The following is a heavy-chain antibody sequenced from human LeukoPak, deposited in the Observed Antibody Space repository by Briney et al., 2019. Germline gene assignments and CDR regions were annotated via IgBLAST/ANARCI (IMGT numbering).Heavy chain of an antibody. CDR3: ARSSGWAFDY. D-gene: IGHD6-19*01. J-gene: IGHJ4*02. CDR1: GFTFSNYE. Sequence: GGSLRLSCAASGFTFSNYEMNWVRQAPGKGLEWVSYISSSGSTIYYADSVKGRFTISRDNAKNSLYLQMNSLRAEDTAVYYCARSSGWAFDYWGQGTLVTVSS. V-gene: IGHV3-48*03. CDR2: ISSSGSTI.